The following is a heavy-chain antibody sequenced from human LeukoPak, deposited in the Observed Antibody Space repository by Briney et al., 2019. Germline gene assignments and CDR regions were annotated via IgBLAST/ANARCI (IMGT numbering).Heavy chain of an antibody. CDR3: ARPGVGFDY. Sequence: GGSLRLSCAASGFTFTSYWMHWVRQAPGKGLMWLSRINSDGTITSYADSLEGRFTISRDNAKNTVYLQMNSLRAEDTAVYYCARPGVGFDYWGQGALVTVSS. CDR2: INSDGTIT. J-gene: IGHJ4*02. V-gene: IGHV3-74*01. CDR1: GFTFTSYW.